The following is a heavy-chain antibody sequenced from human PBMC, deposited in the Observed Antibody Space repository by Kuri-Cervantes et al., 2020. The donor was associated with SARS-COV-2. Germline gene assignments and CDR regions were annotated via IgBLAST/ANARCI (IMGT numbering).Heavy chain of an antibody. J-gene: IGHJ4*02. CDR2: ISGSGGST. CDR3: ARSRGYYDSSGQDRHLIYF. Sequence: GGSLRLSCAASGFTFSSYAMRWVRQAPGKGLEWVSPISGSGGSTYYADSVKGRFTISRDNSKNTLFLQMNSLRAEDTTVYYCARSRGYYDSSGQDRHLIYFWGQGTQVTVSS. D-gene: IGHD3-22*01. CDR1: GFTFSSYA. V-gene: IGHV3-23*01.